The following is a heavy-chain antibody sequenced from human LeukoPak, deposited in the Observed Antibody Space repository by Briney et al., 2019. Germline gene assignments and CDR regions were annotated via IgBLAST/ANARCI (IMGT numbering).Heavy chain of an antibody. J-gene: IGHJ3*02. CDR3: ATSGSGWSTKKDALEI. CDR1: GGSVSSYY. Sequence: SETLSLTCIVSGGSVSSYYWSWIRQPAGKGLEWIGRVYTSGTTYYNPSLRSRVTVSVDTPTNQFSLKMTSMTAADTAVYYCATSGSGWSTKKDALEIWGQGTTVTVSS. V-gene: IGHV4-4*07. CDR2: VYTSGTT. D-gene: IGHD6-19*01.